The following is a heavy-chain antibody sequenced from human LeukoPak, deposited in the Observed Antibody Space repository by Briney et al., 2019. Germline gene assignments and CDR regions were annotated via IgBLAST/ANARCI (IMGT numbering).Heavy chain of an antibody. Sequence: PGGSLRLSCAASGFTFSSYSMNWVRQAPGKGLEWVSSISSSSSYIYYADSVKGRFTISRDNAKNSLYLQMNSLRAEDTAVYYCAINYYDSSGYYYVPDYWGQGTLVTVSS. J-gene: IGHJ4*02. CDR3: AINYYDSSGYYYVPDY. CDR2: ISSSSSYI. V-gene: IGHV3-21*01. D-gene: IGHD3-22*01. CDR1: GFTFSSYS.